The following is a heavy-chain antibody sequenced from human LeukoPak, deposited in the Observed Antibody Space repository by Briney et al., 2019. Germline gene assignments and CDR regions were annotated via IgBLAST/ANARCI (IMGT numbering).Heavy chain of an antibody. CDR1: SGSISSSSYY. CDR3: ARHIVATITGVDY. D-gene: IGHD5-12*01. Sequence: PSETLSLTCTVSSGSISSSSYYWGWIRQPPGKGLEWIGSIYYSGSTYYNPSLKSRVTISVDTSKNQFSLKLSSVTAADTAVYYCARHIVATITGVDYWGQGTLVTVSS. CDR2: IYYSGST. J-gene: IGHJ4*02. V-gene: IGHV4-39*01.